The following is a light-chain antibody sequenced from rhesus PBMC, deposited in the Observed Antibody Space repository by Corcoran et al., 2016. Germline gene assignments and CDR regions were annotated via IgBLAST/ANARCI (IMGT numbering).Light chain of an antibody. CDR1: SSDIGGYNY. CDR3: SSYGGNKTYI. V-gene: IGLV2-32*02. CDR2: EVS. Sequence: QAALTQPRSVSGSPGQSVTISCTGTSSDIGGYNYVSWYQQHPGTAPKLMIYEVSTRPSGVSDRFSGSKSGNTASLTISGLQAEDEADYYCSSYGGNKTYIFGSGTRLAVL. J-gene: IGLJ1*01.